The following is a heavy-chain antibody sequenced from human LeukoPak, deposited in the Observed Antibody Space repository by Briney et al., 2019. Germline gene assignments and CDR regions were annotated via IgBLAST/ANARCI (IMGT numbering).Heavy chain of an antibody. Sequence: SETLSLTCSVSIGSISSSKWWSWVRQSPVKGLEWIGEIYLYGTTNYNPSFTSRVTMSVDRSRNQFSLKLTSVTAADTAVYYCARQKWEQQGRDYYFNGLDVWGPGTTVTVSS. CDR2: IYLYGTT. CDR3: ARQKWEQQGRDYYFNGLDV. D-gene: IGHD1/OR15-1a*01. J-gene: IGHJ6*02. CDR1: IGSISSSKW. V-gene: IGHV4-4*02.